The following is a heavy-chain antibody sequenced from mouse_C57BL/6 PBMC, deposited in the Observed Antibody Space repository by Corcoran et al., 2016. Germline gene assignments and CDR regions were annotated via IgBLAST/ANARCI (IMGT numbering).Heavy chain of an antibody. CDR3: ARGNDGYYVAY. Sequence: DVQLQESGPGLVKPSQSLSLTCSVTGYSITSGYYWNWIRQFPGNKLEWMGYISYDGSNNYNPSLKNRISITRDTSKNQFFLKLNSVTTEDIATYYCARGNDGYYVAYWGQGTLVTVSA. CDR1: GYSITSGYY. CDR2: ISYDGSN. V-gene: IGHV3-6*01. J-gene: IGHJ3*01. D-gene: IGHD2-3*01.